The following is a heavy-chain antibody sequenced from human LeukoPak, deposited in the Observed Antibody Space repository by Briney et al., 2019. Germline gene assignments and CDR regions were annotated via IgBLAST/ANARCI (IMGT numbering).Heavy chain of an antibody. CDR1: GGSISRYC. D-gene: IGHD2-21*01. CDR3: ATSHDVKTAPYDL. CDR2: IFTSGRT. Sequence: SETLSLTCTVSGGSISRYCWSWVRQSPGKGLEWIGYIFTSGRTDYNPSLKSRVTMSVDTSKNQLSMELRFLTAADTAVYYCATSHDVKTAPYDLWGQGTLVTASS. V-gene: IGHV4-4*09. J-gene: IGHJ5*02.